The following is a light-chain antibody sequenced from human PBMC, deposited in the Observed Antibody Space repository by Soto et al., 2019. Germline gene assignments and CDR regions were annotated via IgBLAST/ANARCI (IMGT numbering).Light chain of an antibody. CDR1: QSVFFSSYNKDF. CDR3: QQYCSTPLP. Sequence: DIVMTQSPDSLAVSLGERATINCKSSQSVFFSSYNKDFLAWYQQKPGQPPKLPIYWASTRQAGVPDRLSGSQSGTDFTLPIRSLQAEDVAVYCCQQYCSTPLPFGGGTKVEIK. CDR2: WAS. V-gene: IGKV4-1*01. J-gene: IGKJ4*01.